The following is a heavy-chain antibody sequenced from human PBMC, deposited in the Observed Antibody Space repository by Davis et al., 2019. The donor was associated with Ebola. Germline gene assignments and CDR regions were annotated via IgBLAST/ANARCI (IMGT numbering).Heavy chain of an antibody. Sequence: SETLSLTCTVSGGSISSYYWSWIRQPPGKGLEWIGYIYYSGSTNYNPSLKSRVTISVDTSKNQFSLKLSSVTAADTAVYYCATINSLKPNCGMDVWGQGTTVTVSS. D-gene: IGHD4-23*01. CDR1: GGSISSYY. V-gene: IGHV4-59*08. CDR2: IYYSGST. CDR3: ATINSLKPNCGMDV. J-gene: IGHJ6*02.